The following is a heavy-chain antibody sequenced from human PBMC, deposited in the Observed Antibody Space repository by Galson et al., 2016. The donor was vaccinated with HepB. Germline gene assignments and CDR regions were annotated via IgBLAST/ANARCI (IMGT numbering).Heavy chain of an antibody. Sequence: TLSLTCTVSGGSVRSDNYYWSWIRQHPGKGLEWIGYIAYTGSTFNNPSLKSRVTMSVDTSENQFSLKVRSVTVADTAVYYCARTNSDHINYFFDYWGHGTLVTVST. V-gene: IGHV4-31*03. D-gene: IGHD2-21*01. CDR3: ARTNSDHINYFFDY. CDR1: GGSVRSDNYY. CDR2: IAYTGST. J-gene: IGHJ4*01.